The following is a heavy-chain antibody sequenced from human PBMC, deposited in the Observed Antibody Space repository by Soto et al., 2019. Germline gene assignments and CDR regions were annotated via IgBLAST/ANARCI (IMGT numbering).Heavy chain of an antibody. CDR2: IIPIFGTA. D-gene: IGHD2-15*01. J-gene: IGHJ6*02. Sequence: SVKVSCKASGGTFSSYAISWVRQAPGQGLEWMGGIIPIFGTANYAQKFQGRVTITADESTSTAYMELSSLRSEDTAVYYCASTPKPRVGPATSXCSGGSCYPSALYYYYGMDVWGQGTTVTVSS. CDR3: ASTPKPRVGPATSXCSGGSCYPSALYYYYGMDV. CDR1: GGTFSSYA. V-gene: IGHV1-69*13.